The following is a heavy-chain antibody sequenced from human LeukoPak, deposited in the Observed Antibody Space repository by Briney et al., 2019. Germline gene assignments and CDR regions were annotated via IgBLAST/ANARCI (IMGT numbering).Heavy chain of an antibody. J-gene: IGHJ4*02. CDR2: IFYSGST. D-gene: IGHD4-17*01. CDR3: ARVHYGADPRFDY. Sequence: SETLSLTCAVYGGSFSGYYWSWIRQPPGKGLEWIGTIFYSGSTYYNPSLKSRVTISVDTSKTQFSLKLSSVTAADTAVYYCARVHYGADPRFDYWGQGTLVTVSS. CDR1: GGSFSGYY. V-gene: IGHV4-34*12.